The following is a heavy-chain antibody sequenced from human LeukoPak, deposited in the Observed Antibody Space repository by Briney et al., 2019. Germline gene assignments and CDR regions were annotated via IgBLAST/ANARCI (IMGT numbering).Heavy chain of an antibody. CDR2: IKQDGSEK. V-gene: IGHV3-7*01. Sequence: SGGSLRLSCAASGFTVSSNYMSWVRQAPGKGLEWVANIKQDGSEKYYVDSVKGRFTISRDNAKNSLYLQMNSLRAEDTAVYYCARARTIDYWGQGTLVTVSS. CDR1: GFTVSSNY. CDR3: ARARTIDY. J-gene: IGHJ4*02.